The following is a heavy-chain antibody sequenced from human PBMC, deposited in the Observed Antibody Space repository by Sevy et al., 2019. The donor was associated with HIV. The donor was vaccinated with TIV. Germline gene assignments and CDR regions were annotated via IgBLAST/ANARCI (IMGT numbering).Heavy chain of an antibody. J-gene: IGHJ6*02. Sequence: GGSLRLSCAASGFTFSSYWMSWVRQAPGKGLEWVANIKQDGSEKYYVDSVKGRFTISRDNAKNSLYLQMNSGRAGDTAVYYCARGYGSSTSWDKWFGYDFTLDYYYGMDVWGQGTTVTVSS. CDR2: IKQDGSEK. CDR3: ARGYGSSTSWDKWFGYDFTLDYYYGMDV. CDR1: GFTFSSYW. D-gene: IGHD2-2*01. V-gene: IGHV3-7*01.